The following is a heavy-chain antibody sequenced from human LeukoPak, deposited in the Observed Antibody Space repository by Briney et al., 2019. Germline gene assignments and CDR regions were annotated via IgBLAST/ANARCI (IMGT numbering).Heavy chain of an antibody. D-gene: IGHD1-26*01. Sequence: GASVKVSCKASGYTLSDYYMHWVRQAPGQGLEWMGWINPKSGDTNYSQKFQGRVTMTRDTSISTVYMELSSLRSEDTAVYYCARGRVGATLYFDYWGQGTLVTVSS. CDR3: ARGRVGATLYFDY. J-gene: IGHJ4*02. CDR2: INPKSGDT. CDR1: GYTLSDYY. V-gene: IGHV1-2*02.